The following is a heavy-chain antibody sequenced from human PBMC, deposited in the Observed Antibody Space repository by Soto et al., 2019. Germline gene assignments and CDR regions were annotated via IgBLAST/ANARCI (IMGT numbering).Heavy chain of an antibody. V-gene: IGHV3-48*02. D-gene: IGHD6-13*01. CDR1: GFTFRSYS. CDR2: ISISGTAI. Sequence: GGSLILSCAASGFTFRSYSMNWVRQAPGKGLEWVSYISISGTAIYYADSVKGRFTISRDDAKNSLYLQMNSLRDEDTSVYYCARDNGIAGSFDPWGQGALVTVSS. CDR3: ARDNGIAGSFDP. J-gene: IGHJ5*02.